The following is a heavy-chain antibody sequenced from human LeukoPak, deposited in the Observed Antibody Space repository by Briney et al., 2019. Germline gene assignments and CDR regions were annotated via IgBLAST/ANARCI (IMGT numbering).Heavy chain of an antibody. Sequence: SETLSLTCTVSGGSISSSSYYWGWIRQPPGKGLEWTGSIYYSGSAYYNPSLKGRVTISVDTSKSQSSLRLNSVTAADTAVYYCARQIIRGQYLVHFDYWGQGTLVTVSS. CDR2: IYYSGSA. V-gene: IGHV4-39*01. D-gene: IGHD6-13*01. CDR3: ARQIIRGQYLVHFDY. CDR1: GGSISSSSYY. J-gene: IGHJ4*02.